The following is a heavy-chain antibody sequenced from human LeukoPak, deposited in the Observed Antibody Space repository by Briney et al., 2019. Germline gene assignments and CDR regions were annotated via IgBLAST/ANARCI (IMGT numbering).Heavy chain of an antibody. D-gene: IGHD5-12*01. CDR3: ARSSGYDSPGVGFFDY. Sequence: GASVKVSCEASGYTFTSYAMHWVRQAPGQRLEWMGWINAGNGNTKYSQEFQGRVTITRDTSASTAYMELSSLRSEDMAVYYCARSSGYDSPGVGFFDYWGQGTLVTVSS. CDR1: GYTFTSYA. V-gene: IGHV1-3*03. J-gene: IGHJ4*02. CDR2: INAGNGNT.